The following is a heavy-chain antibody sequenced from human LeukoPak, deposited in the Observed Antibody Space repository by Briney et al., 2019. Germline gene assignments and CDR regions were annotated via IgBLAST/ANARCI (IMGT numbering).Heavy chain of an antibody. CDR1: SGSISSYY. CDR2: IYYSWST. CDR3: ARGKTYYDISKDALDI. Sequence: SETLSLTCTVSSGSISSYYWSWIRQPPGTGLEWIGYIYYSWSTNYNPSLKSRVTISVDTSKNQFSLKLSSVTAADTAVYYCARGKTYYDISKDALDIWGQGTTVTVSS. D-gene: IGHD3-22*01. J-gene: IGHJ3*02. V-gene: IGHV4-59*01.